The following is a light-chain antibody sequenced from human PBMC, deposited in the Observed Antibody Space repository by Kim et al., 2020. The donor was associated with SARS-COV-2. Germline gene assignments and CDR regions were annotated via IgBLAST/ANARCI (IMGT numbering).Light chain of an antibody. J-gene: IGKJ4*01. CDR2: EAT. CDR3: QQYDDVPFT. Sequence: DIQMTQSPSSLSASVGDRVTITCLASQDISNSLNWYQHKPGESPKLLIYEATNLETGVPRRFTGSTSVTDFTFTISSLQPEDIATYYCQQYDDVPFTFGGGTKVDIK. V-gene: IGKV1-33*01. CDR1: QDISNS.